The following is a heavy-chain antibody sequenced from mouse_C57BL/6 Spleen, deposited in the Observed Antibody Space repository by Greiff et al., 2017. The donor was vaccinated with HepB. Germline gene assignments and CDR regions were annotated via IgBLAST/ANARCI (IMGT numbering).Heavy chain of an antibody. CDR1: GYTFTDYY. V-gene: IGHV1-26*01. CDR3: ARLVITTVVAPYYAMDY. Sequence: VQLQQSGPELVKPGASVKISCKASGYTFTDYYMNWVKQSHGKSLEWIGDINPNNGGTSYNQKFKGKATLTVDKSSSTAYMELRSLTSEDSAVSYCARLVITTVVAPYYAMDYWGQGTSVTVSS. CDR2: INPNNGGT. D-gene: IGHD1-1*01. J-gene: IGHJ4*01.